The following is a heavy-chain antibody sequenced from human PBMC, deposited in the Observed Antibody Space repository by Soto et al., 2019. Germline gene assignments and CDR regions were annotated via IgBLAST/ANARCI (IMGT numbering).Heavy chain of an antibody. Sequence: GGSLILSCAASEFTFDKYYMTWVRQAPGKGPEWVANIKPDGSEQYYVDSVKGRFTISRDNANNSLYLQMNSLRAEDTAVYFCERGNWNYYYGFDVWGRGTTVTVSS. V-gene: IGHV3-7*01. D-gene: IGHD1-20*01. CDR2: IKPDGSEQ. CDR1: EFTFDKYY. J-gene: IGHJ6*02. CDR3: ERGNWNYYYGFDV.